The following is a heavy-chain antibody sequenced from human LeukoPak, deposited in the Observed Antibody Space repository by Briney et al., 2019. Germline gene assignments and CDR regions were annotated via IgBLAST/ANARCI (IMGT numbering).Heavy chain of an antibody. D-gene: IGHD3-10*01. V-gene: IGHV3-53*01. CDR1: GFTVSGTY. CDR2: IYAGGSI. Sequence: PGGSLRLSFAASGFTVSGTYMNWGRQAPGKGLEWVSVIYAGGSIFYADSVRGRFTISRDNSKNTLHLQMNSLRAEDTAVYYCVRDLWSLGDWGQGTLVTVSS. CDR3: VRDLWSLGD. J-gene: IGHJ4*02.